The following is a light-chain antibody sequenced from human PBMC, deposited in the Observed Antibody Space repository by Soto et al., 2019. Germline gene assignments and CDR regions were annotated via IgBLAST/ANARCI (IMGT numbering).Light chain of an antibody. CDR3: QQYNSYSYT. J-gene: IGKJ2*01. V-gene: IGKV3-20*01. Sequence: EIVLTQSPGTLSLSPGERATLFCRASQSVGSSYLAWYQQKPGQAPRLLIYGASSRATGTPDRISGSRSGTDFSLTVSRLEPEDFAVYYCQQYNSYSYTFGQGTKLEIK. CDR2: GAS. CDR1: QSVGSSY.